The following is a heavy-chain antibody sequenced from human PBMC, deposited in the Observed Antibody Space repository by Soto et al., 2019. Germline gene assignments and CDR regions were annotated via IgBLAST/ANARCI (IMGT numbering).Heavy chain of an antibody. CDR1: ALTFSSYA. D-gene: IGHD6-13*01. V-gene: IGHV3-23*01. J-gene: IGHJ4*02. Sequence: EGSLRLSCAASALTFSSYAMSWVRQAPGKGLEWISAISGSGGSTYYADTVKGRFTISRDNTKNTLYLQMNSLRAEDTAVYYCAKDTGSIAAAGTDYWGQGTLVTVSS. CDR3: AKDTGSIAAAGTDY. CDR2: ISGSGGST.